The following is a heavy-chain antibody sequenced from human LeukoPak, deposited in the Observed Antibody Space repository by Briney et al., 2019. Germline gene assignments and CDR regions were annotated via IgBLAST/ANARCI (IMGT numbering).Heavy chain of an antibody. CDR2: INHSGST. Sequence: PSETLSLTCAVYGGSFSGYYWSWVRQPPGKGLEWIAEINHSGSTNYNPSLKSRVTVAVDTSKNQFSLKLTSVTAADTAVYYCARVKRGYSGSDFDYWGQGTLVTVSS. CDR3: ARVKRGYSGSDFDY. D-gene: IGHD5-12*01. J-gene: IGHJ4*02. CDR1: GGSFSGYY. V-gene: IGHV4-34*01.